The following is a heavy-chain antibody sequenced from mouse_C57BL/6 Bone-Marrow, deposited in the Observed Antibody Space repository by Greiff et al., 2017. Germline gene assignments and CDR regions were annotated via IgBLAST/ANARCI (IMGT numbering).Heavy chain of an antibody. V-gene: IGHV1-80*01. CDR1: GYAFSSYW. Sequence: QVQLQQSGAELVKPGASVKISCKASGYAFSSYWMNWVKQRPGKGLEWIEQIYPGDGDTNYNGKFKGKATLTADKSSSTAYMQLSSLTSEDSAVYFCARDHYYGSSYAMDYWGQGTSGTVSS. D-gene: IGHD1-1*01. CDR3: ARDHYYGSSYAMDY. J-gene: IGHJ4*01. CDR2: IYPGDGDT.